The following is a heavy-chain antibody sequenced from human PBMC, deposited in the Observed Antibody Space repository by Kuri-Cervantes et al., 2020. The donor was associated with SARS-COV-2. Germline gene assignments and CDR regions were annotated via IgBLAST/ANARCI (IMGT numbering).Heavy chain of an antibody. J-gene: IGHJ5*02. CDR3: AREFDIVVVPAAIGSDP. D-gene: IGHD2-2*02. CDR2: IRSKAYGGTT. CDR1: GFTFGDYA. Sequence: GGSLRRSCTASGFTFGDYAISWFRQAPGKGLEWVGFIRSKAYGGTTEYAASVKGRFTISRDDSKSIAYLQMNSLKTEDTAVYYCAREFDIVVVPAAIGSDPWGQGTLVTVSS. V-gene: IGHV3-49*03.